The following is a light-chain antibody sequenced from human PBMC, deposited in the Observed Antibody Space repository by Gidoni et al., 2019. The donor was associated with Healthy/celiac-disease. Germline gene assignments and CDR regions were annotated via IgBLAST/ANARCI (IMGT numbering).Light chain of an antibody. CDR2: GAS. J-gene: IGKJ2*04. Sequence: EVVLTQPPGTLSLSPGERATLSCRASQSVSSSYLAWYQQKPGQAPRLLIYGASSRATGIPDRFSGSGSGTDFTLTISRLEPEDFAVYYCQQYGSSPSPMCSFGQGTKLEIK. V-gene: IGKV3-20*01. CDR1: QSVSSSY. CDR3: QQYGSSPSPMCS.